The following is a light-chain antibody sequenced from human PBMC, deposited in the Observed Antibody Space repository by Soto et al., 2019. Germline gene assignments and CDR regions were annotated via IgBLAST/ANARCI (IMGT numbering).Light chain of an antibody. CDR1: SSGVGAYNY. Sequence: QSVLTQPASVSGSPGQSITISCTGTSSGVGAYNYVSWYQHHPGKAPKLIIYEVANRPSGVSNRFSGSKSGNTASLTISGLQAEDEADYYCSSYTDSNTVLFGGGTQLTVL. V-gene: IGLV2-14*01. J-gene: IGLJ2*01. CDR3: SSYTDSNTVL. CDR2: EVA.